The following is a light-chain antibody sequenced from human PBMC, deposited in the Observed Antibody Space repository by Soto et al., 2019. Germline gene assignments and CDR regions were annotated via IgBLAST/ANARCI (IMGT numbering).Light chain of an antibody. CDR3: LQDHDSLT. CDR1: QGISND. V-gene: IGKV1-6*01. J-gene: IGKJ3*01. Sequence: AIQMTQSPSSLSASVGDRVTITCRASQGISNDLAWYQQKPGKAPKLLIYAASTLHSGVPSRFSGSGSGTDFALTSSSLQPEDFATYHCLQDHDSLTFGPGTKVDIK. CDR2: AAS.